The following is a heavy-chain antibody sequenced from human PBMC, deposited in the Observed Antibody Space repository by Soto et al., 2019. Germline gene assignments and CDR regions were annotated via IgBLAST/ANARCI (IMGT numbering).Heavy chain of an antibody. CDR2: INPNSGAT. D-gene: IGHD3-10*02. CDR1: GYTFTDFY. V-gene: IGHV1-2*02. Sequence: QVQLIQSGAKVQKPGASVKVSCEASGYTFTDFYLHWVRQAPGQGLEWVGWINPNSGATHYAQKFQGTVTLTRDTSISTAYMELTGLRSGDTAIFYCARKTNFLVRGRQLSQLFDYWGQGTLVTVSS. J-gene: IGHJ4*02. CDR3: ARKTNFLVRGRQLSQLFDY.